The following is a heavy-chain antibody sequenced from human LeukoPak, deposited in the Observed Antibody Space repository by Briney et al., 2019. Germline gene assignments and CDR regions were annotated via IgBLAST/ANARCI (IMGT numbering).Heavy chain of an antibody. CDR1: GYTFTGYY. D-gene: IGHD6-6*01. J-gene: IGHJ6*03. CDR3: ARAEGSSSWLFYYYYYMDV. V-gene: IGHV1-2*02. Sequence: ASVTVSCKASGYTFTGYYMHWVRQAPGQGLEWMGWINPNSGGTNYAQKFQGRVTMTRDTSISTAYMELSRLRSDDTAVYYCARAEGSSSWLFYYYYYMDVWDKGTTVTVSS. CDR2: INPNSGGT.